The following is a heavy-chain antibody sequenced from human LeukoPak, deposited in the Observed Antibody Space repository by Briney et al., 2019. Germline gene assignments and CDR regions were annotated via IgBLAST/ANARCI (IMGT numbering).Heavy chain of an antibody. J-gene: IGHJ4*02. CDR3: ARREMDISSWYPYHFDS. CDR2: IYYSGGT. V-gene: IGHV4-59*08. D-gene: IGHD6-13*01. CDR1: GGSINNYY. Sequence: SETLSLTCTVSGGSINNYYWNWIRQPPGKGLEWIGYIYYSGGTSYNPSLKSRLTISVDTSKNQFSLKLSSVTAADTAVYYCARREMDISSWYPYHFDSWGPGTLVTVSS.